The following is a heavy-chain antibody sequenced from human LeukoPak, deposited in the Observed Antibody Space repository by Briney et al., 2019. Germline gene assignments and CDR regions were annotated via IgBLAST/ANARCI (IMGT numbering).Heavy chain of an antibody. V-gene: IGHV4-34*01. Sequence: SETLSLTCAVYGGSFSGYYWSWIRQPPGKGLEWIGEINHSGSTNYNPSLKSRVTISVDTPKNQFSLKLSSVTAADTAVYYCARGELRFLEWLFSDWGQGTLVTVSS. CDR1: GGSFSGYY. CDR3: ARGELRFLEWLFSD. CDR2: INHSGST. D-gene: IGHD3-3*01. J-gene: IGHJ4*02.